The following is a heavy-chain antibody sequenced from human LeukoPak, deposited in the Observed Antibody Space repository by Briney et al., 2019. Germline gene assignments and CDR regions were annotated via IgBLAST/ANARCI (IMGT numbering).Heavy chain of an antibody. CDR2: IYTSGST. J-gene: IGHJ6*03. V-gene: IGHV4-61*02. D-gene: IGHD3-9*01. CDR1: GGSISSGSYY. Sequence: PSETLSLTCTVSGGSISSGSYYWSWIRQPAGKGLECIGRIYTSGSTNYNPSLKSRVTISVDTSKNQFSLKLSSVTAADTAVYYCARVGNYDVLTGYGYYYYYMDVWGKGTTVTISS. CDR3: ARVGNYDVLTGYGYYYYYMDV.